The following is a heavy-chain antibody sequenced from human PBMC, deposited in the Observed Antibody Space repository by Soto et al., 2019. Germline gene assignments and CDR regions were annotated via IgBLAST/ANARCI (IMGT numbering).Heavy chain of an antibody. Sequence: QVHLVQSGAEVKKPGASVKVSCKGSGYAFTTYVITWVRQAPGQGLEWMGWISAHNGNTNYAQKPQGRVTVTRDTSTSTAYMELRSLRSDDTAVYYCAGGRYGDYWGQGALVTVSS. CDR2: ISAHNGNT. CDR1: GYAFTTYV. J-gene: IGHJ4*02. CDR3: AGGRYGDY. V-gene: IGHV1-18*01. D-gene: IGHD1-1*01.